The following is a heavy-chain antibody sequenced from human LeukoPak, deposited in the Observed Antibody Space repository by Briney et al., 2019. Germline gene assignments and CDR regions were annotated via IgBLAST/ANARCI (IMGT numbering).Heavy chain of an antibody. J-gene: IGHJ5*02. CDR2: VYHTGST. Sequence: HSETHSLTCTVSGDPVSRGSYYWSWIRQPPGKELEWIGYVYHTGSTNYNPSLKSRVTISVDTSKNELSLKMTSVTAADTAVYYCARGFASGWYSRYDPWGQGTLVTVSS. CDR3: ARGFASGWYSRYDP. V-gene: IGHV4-61*01. D-gene: IGHD6-19*01. CDR1: GDPVSRGSYY.